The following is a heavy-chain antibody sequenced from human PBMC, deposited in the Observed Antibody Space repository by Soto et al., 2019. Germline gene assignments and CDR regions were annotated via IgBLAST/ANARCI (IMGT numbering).Heavy chain of an antibody. CDR3: ARGSMHCSSTSCPIWYYFDY. J-gene: IGHJ4*02. V-gene: IGHV4-34*01. CDR1: GGSFSGYY. Sequence: SETLSVTCAVYGGSFSGYYWSWSRQPPWKGLEWIGEINHSGSTNYNPSLKSRVTISVDTSKNQFSLKLSSVTAADTAVYYCARGSMHCSSTSCPIWYYFDYWGQGTLVTVSS. CDR2: INHSGST. D-gene: IGHD2-2*01.